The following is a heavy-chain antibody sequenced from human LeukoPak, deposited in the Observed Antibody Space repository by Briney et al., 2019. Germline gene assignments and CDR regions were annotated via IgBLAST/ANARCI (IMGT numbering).Heavy chain of an antibody. CDR3: ARGPPWYFDL. J-gene: IGHJ2*01. D-gene: IGHD6-25*01. CDR2: INGDGSST. Sequence: PGGSLRPSCAASGFTFSSYWMHWVRQAPGKGLVWVSRINGDGSSTAYADSVKGRFTISRDNAKNTLYLQMNSLTAEDTAVYYCARGPPWYFDLWGRGTLVTVSS. V-gene: IGHV3-74*01. CDR1: GFTFSSYW.